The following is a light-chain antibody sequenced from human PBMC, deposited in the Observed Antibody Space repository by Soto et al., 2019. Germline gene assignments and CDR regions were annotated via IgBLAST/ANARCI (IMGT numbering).Light chain of an antibody. J-gene: IGKJ2*01. CDR1: QIIGTN. Sequence: ENVLTQSPATLSVSPGERATLSCRTSQIIGTNLAWYQQKPGQAPRLLIYGAFIRAPGFPVRFRGTGSGSEFTLTISRLEPEDFAVYYCQQYGSSPYTFGQGTKLEIK. CDR2: GAF. CDR3: QQYGSSPYT. V-gene: IGKV3-20*01.